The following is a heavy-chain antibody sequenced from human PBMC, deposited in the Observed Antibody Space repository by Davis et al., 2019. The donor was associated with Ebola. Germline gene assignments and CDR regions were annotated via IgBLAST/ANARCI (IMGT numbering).Heavy chain of an antibody. CDR1: GDSMTSRGYF. Sequence: SETLSLTCSVSGDSMTSRGYFWGWLRQPPGKNLEYIGSIYSSGSAYYNPSLKSRVTMSVDRSRNQFSLKLSSVTAADTAVYYCARAMVTMVSFAFDIWGQGTVVTVSS. CDR2: IYSSGSA. D-gene: IGHD3-10*01. J-gene: IGHJ3*02. CDR3: ARAMVTMVSFAFDI. V-gene: IGHV4-39*07.